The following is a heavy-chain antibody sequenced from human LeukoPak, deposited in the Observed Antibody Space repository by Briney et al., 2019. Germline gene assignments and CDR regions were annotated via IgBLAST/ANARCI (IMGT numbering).Heavy chain of an antibody. Sequence: ASVKVSCKASGYTFTDYYMHWVRQAPGQGLEWMGWINPNSGGTNFAQKFQGRVAMTRDTSISTAYLELGSLRSEDTAVYYCASAYTGYSSGWYVYFRYWGQGTLVTVSS. CDR2: INPNSGGT. CDR1: GYTFTDYY. J-gene: IGHJ4*02. V-gene: IGHV1-2*02. D-gene: IGHD6-19*01. CDR3: ASAYTGYSSGWYVYFRY.